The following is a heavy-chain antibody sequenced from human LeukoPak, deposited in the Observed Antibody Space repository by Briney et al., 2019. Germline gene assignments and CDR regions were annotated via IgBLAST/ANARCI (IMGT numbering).Heavy chain of an antibody. J-gene: IGHJ4*02. CDR2: IYYSGST. D-gene: IGHD1-26*01. Sequence: SETLSLTCTVSGGSVSSGSYYWSWIRQPPGKGLEWIGYIYYSGSTNYNPSLKSRVTISVDTSKNQFSLKLSSVTAADTAVYYCARDPWVVGATVWGQGTLVTVSS. V-gene: IGHV4-61*01. CDR1: GGSVSSGSYY. CDR3: ARDPWVVGATV.